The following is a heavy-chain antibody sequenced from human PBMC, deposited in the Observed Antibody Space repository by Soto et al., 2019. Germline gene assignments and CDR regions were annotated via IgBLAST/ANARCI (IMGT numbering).Heavy chain of an antibody. J-gene: IGHJ6*02. CDR3: ARASIAARTYYYYGMDV. CDR1: GGSISSGGYS. D-gene: IGHD6-6*01. Sequence: QLQLQESGSGLVKPSQTLSLTCAVSGGSISSGGYSWSWIRQPPGKGLEWIGYIYHSGSTYYNPSLKSRVTIPVDRSNNQFSLKLSSVTAADTAVYYCARASIAARTYYYYGMDVWGQGTTVTVSS. CDR2: IYHSGST. V-gene: IGHV4-30-2*01.